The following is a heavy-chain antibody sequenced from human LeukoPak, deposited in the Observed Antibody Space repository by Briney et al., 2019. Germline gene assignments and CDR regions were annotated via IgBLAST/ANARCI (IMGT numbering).Heavy chain of an antibody. CDR3: ARDRYGDYDAFDI. J-gene: IGHJ3*02. CDR1: GFTFSSYA. CDR2: ISGSGGST. V-gene: IGHV3-23*01. Sequence: GGSLRLSCAASGFTFSSYAMSWVRQAPGKGLEWVSAISGSGGSTYYADSVKGRFTISRDNSKNTLYLQMNSLRAEDTAVYYCARDRYGDYDAFDIWGQGTMVTVSS. D-gene: IGHD4-17*01.